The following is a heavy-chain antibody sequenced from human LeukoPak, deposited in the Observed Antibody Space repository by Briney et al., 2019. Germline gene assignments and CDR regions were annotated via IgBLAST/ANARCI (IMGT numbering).Heavy chain of an antibody. J-gene: IGHJ6*03. V-gene: IGHV1-18*01. CDR1: GYTFTSYG. D-gene: IGHD2-2*02. CDR3: ARDSGVKCTSCYTGKNYYYYMDV. Sequence: EASVEVSCKASGYTFTSYGISWVRQAPGQGLEWMGWISAYNGNTNYAQKFQGRVTITTDESTSTAYMELSSLRSEDTAVYYCARDSGVKCTSCYTGKNYYYYMDVWGKGTTVTVSS. CDR2: ISAYNGNT.